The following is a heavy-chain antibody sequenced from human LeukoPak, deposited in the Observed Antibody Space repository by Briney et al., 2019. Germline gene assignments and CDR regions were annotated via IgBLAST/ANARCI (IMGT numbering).Heavy chain of an antibody. J-gene: IGHJ4*02. V-gene: IGHV4-59*01. CDR3: AVLAVGGMGGGVFDY. CDR2: IYYSGST. D-gene: IGHD6-19*01. Sequence: SETLSLTCTVSGGSISSYYWSWIRQPPGKGLEWIGYIYYSGSTNYNPSLKSRVTISVDTSKNQFSLKLSSVTAADTAVFYCAVLAVGGMGGGVFDYWGQGTLVTVSS. CDR1: GGSISSYY.